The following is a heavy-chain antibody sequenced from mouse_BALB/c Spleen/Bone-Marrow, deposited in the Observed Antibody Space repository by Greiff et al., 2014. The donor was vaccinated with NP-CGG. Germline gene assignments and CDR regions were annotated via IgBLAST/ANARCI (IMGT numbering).Heavy chain of an antibody. J-gene: IGHJ3*01. CDR1: GDSITSGY. D-gene: IGHD1-1*02. CDR2: ISYSGST. CDR3: ARGRAMGFAY. Sequence: EVQLQQSGPSLVKPSQTLSLTCSVTGDSITSGYWNWIRKFPGNKLEYMGYISYSGSTYYNPSLKSRISITQDTSKNQYYLQLNSVTTEDTATYYCARGRAMGFAYWGQGTLVTVSA. V-gene: IGHV3-8*02.